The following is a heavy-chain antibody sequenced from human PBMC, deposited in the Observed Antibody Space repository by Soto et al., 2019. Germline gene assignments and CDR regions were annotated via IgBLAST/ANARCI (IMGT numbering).Heavy chain of an antibody. CDR1: GYTFTSYA. CDR2: INAGNGNT. CDR3: AWSSGVVTALDY. D-gene: IGHD2-21*02. Sequence: QVQLVQSGAEEKKPGASVKVSCKASGYTFTSYAMHWVRQAPGQRLEWMGWINAGNGNTKYSQKFQGRVTITRDTSACTAHMELSSLRSVDTDVYHSAWSSGVVTALDYWGRGTLVTVSS. V-gene: IGHV1-3*05. J-gene: IGHJ4*02.